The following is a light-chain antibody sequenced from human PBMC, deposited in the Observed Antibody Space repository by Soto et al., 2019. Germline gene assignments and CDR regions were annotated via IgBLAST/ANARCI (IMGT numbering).Light chain of an antibody. CDR2: GAS. Sequence: EIVLTQSPGTLSLSPGERATLSCRASQSVSSSYLAWYQQKPGQAPRLLIYGASSRATGIPDRFSGSGSGTDFTLTISRLEPEEVSVYYCHQYDISPLTFGGGTKVEIK. CDR1: QSVSSSY. CDR3: HQYDISPLT. J-gene: IGKJ4*01. V-gene: IGKV3-20*01.